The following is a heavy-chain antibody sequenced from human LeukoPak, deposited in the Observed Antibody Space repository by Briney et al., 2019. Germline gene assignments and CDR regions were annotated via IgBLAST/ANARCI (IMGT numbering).Heavy chain of an antibody. CDR2: ISYDGSNK. CDR3: ARDGVLVVTAHDAFDI. J-gene: IGHJ3*02. Sequence: GGSLRLSCAASGFTFSSYSMHWVRQAPGKGLEWVAVISYDGSNKYYADSVKGRFTISRDSSKNTLYLQMNSLRGEDTAVYYCARDGVLVVTAHDAFDIWGQGTMVTVSS. V-gene: IGHV3-30-3*01. D-gene: IGHD2-15*01. CDR1: GFTFSSYS.